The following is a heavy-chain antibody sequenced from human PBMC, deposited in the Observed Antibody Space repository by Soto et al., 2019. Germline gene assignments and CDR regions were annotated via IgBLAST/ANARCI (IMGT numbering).Heavy chain of an antibody. CDR2: IYYSGST. CDR3: ARGEIAAAGTYYYYYMDV. D-gene: IGHD6-13*01. V-gene: IGHV4-59*08. J-gene: IGHJ6*03. Sequence: SETLSLTCTVSGGSISSYYWSWIRQPPGKGLEWIGYIYYSGSTNYNPSLKSRVTISVDTSKNQFSLKLSSVTAADTAVYYCARGEIAAAGTYYYYYMDVWGKGTTVTVSS. CDR1: GGSISSYY.